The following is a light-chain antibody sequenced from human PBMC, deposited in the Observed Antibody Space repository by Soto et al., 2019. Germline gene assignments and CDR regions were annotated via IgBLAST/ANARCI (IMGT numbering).Light chain of an antibody. CDR1: KLGNKY. V-gene: IGLV3-1*01. Sequence: SYELTQPPSVSVSPGQTASITCSGHKLGNKYACWYQQKPGQSPVLLIYQDTKPPSGIPERFSGSNSGNTATLTISGTQAMDEADYYCQAWDSSTVVFGGGTQLTVL. CDR3: QAWDSSTVV. CDR2: QDT. J-gene: IGLJ2*01.